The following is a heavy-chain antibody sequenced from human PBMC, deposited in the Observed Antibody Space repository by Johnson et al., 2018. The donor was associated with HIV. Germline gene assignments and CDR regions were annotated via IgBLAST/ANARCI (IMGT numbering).Heavy chain of an antibody. Sequence: QVHLVESGGGVVQPGRSLRLSCAASGFTFSSYAMHWVRQAPGKGLEWVAVISYDGRNKYYADSVKGRFTISRDNSKNTLYLQMNSLRAEDTALYYCARALTMVRGVISDALDIWGQGTMVTVSS. CDR2: ISYDGRNK. D-gene: IGHD3-10*01. CDR3: ARALTMVRGVISDALDI. CDR1: GFTFSSYA. V-gene: IGHV3-30-3*01. J-gene: IGHJ3*02.